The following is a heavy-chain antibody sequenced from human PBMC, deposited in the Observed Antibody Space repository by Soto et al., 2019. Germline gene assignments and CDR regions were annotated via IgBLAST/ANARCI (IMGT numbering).Heavy chain of an antibody. CDR3: ARHGFYGDYSSNYFDP. V-gene: IGHV5-51*01. D-gene: IGHD4-17*01. Sequence: PGESLKISCKGSKYSFTSYWIGWVRQMPGKGLEWMGIIYPGDSDTRYSPSFQGQVTISADKSISTAYLQWSSLKASDTAMYYCARHGFYGDYSSNYFDPWGQGTLVTVSS. J-gene: IGHJ5*02. CDR1: KYSFTSYW. CDR2: IYPGDSDT.